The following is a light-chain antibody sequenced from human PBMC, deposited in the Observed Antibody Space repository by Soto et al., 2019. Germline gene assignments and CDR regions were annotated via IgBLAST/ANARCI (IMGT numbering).Light chain of an antibody. CDR2: GAS. CDR1: QSVSSSY. J-gene: IGKJ5*01. V-gene: IGKV3-20*01. CDR3: QQYGSSPRT. Sequence: EIVLTQSPGTLSLSPGERATLSCRASQSVSSSYLAWYQQKPGQAPRLLIYGASSRATGIPDRFSGSGSGTDFTLTIRRLEPEDFALYYCQQYGSSPRTFGQGTRLEIK.